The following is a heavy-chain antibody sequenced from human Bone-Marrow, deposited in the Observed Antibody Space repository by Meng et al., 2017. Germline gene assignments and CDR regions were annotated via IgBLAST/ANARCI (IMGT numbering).Heavy chain of an antibody. CDR1: GDTFTSYG. J-gene: IGHJ2*01. CDR2: TSVYDGNT. CDR3: ARDVYCSSTSCRNWYFDL. V-gene: IGHV1-18*01. Sequence: QGQLVQAGAEGKKPGASVKVACKAAGDTFTSYGIIWVRPAPGQGLEWMGWTSVYDGNTNYAQNLQGRVTMTADTSTTTAYMELRSLRSDDTAVYYCARDVYCSSTSCRNWYFDLWGRGTLVTVSS. D-gene: IGHD2-2*01.